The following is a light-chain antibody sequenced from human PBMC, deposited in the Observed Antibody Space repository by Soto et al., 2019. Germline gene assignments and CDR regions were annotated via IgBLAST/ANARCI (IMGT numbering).Light chain of an antibody. Sequence: QSVLTQPASVSGSPGQSITISCTGTSSDVGGYNYVSWYQQHPGKAPKLMIYDVSNRPSGVSNRFSGSKSGNTASLTISGLHAEDEADYYCSSSTSSSTVFGTGTKVTVL. CDR2: DVS. CDR3: SSSTSSSTV. J-gene: IGLJ1*01. V-gene: IGLV2-14*01. CDR1: SSDVGGYNY.